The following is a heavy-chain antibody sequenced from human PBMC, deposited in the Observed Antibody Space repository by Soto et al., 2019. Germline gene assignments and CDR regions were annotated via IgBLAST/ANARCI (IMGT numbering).Heavy chain of an antibody. J-gene: IGHJ5*02. CDR1: GGSVSSGSYY. V-gene: IGHV4-61*01. CDR3: ARDSRDNGNYGNWFDP. D-gene: IGHD1-7*01. CDR2: IYDSGST. Sequence: SETLSLTCTVSGGSVSSGSYYWSWIRQPPGKGLEWIGYIYDSGSTNYNPSLKSRVTISVDTSKNQFSLKLRSVTAADTAVYYCARDSRDNGNYGNWFDPWGQGTLVTVSS.